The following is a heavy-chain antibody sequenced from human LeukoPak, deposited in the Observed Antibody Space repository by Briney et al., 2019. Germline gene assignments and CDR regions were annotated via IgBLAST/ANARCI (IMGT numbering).Heavy chain of an antibody. D-gene: IGHD6-19*01. V-gene: IGHV5-51*01. CDR1: GYSFTSYW. Sequence: GESLKISCKGSGYSFTSYWIGWVRQVPGKGLEWMGIIYPGDSDTRYSPSFQGQVTISADKSISTAYLQWSSLKASDTAMYYCARPPDHSGWQGHAEYFQHWGQGTLVTVSS. J-gene: IGHJ1*01. CDR3: ARPPDHSGWQGHAEYFQH. CDR2: IYPGDSDT.